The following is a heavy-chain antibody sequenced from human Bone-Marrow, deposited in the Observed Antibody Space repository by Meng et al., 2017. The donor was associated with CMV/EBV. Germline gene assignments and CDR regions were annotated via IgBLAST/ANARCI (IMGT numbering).Heavy chain of an antibody. CDR3: ARALGSSSPGAYYYYGMDV. Sequence: GESLKISCAASGFTFSSYAMHWVRQAPGKGLEYVSAISSNGGSTYYADSVKGRFTISRDNSKNTLYLQMGSLRAEDTAVYYCARALGSSSPGAYYYYGMDVWGQGTTVTVSS. J-gene: IGHJ6*02. CDR2: ISSNGGST. CDR1: GFTFSSYA. D-gene: IGHD6-6*01. V-gene: IGHV3-64*02.